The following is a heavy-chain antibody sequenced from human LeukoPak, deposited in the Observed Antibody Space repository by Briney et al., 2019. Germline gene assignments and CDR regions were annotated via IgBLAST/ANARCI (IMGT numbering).Heavy chain of an antibody. V-gene: IGHV3-33*08. CDR2: IWYDGSNK. J-gene: IGHJ4*02. D-gene: IGHD2-15*01. CDR3: PSPYWRGGSGCLDS. CDR1: GFTFGTYW. Sequence: GGSLRLSCAASGFTFGTYWMNWVRQAPGKGLEWVAVIWYDGSNKYYADSVKGRFTISRDNSKNTLYLQMNSLRAEDTAVYYCPSPYWRGGSGCLDSGAQGPLVPVPS.